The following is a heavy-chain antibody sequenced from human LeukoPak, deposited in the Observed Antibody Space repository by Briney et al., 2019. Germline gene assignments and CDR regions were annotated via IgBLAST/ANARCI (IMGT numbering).Heavy chain of an antibody. V-gene: IGHV1-69*04. CDR2: IIPILGIA. Sequence: GASVKVSCKASGGTFSSYAISWVRQAPGQGLEWMGRIIPILGIANYAQKFQGRVTITADKSTSTAYMELSSLRSEDTAVYYCARGLPVATVARTLNLDYWGQGTLVTVSS. CDR3: ARGLPVATVARTLNLDY. CDR1: GGTFSSYA. J-gene: IGHJ4*02. D-gene: IGHD6-19*01.